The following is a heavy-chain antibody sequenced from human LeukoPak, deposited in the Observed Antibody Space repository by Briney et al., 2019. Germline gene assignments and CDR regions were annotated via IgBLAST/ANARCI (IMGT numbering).Heavy chain of an antibody. CDR2: IFSGGST. D-gene: IGHD3-10*01. CDR3: LWFGSGGFDY. Sequence: PGGSLRLSCVASGFTFRSYGMHWVRQAPGKGLEGVSVIFSGGSTYYADSVKGRFTISRDNSKNTLYLQMNSLRAEDTAVYYCLWFGSGGFDYWGQGTLVTVSS. CDR1: GFTFRSYG. J-gene: IGHJ4*02. V-gene: IGHV3-NL1*01.